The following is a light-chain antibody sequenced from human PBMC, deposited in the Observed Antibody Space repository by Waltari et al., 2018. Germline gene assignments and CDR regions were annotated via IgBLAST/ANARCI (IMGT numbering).Light chain of an antibody. CDR3: QQYDNLPLT. Sequence: DIPMTQLPSSLSASVGARVTITCQASQDISNYLTWYQQKPGKAPKLLIYDASNLETGVPSRFSGSGSGTDFTFTISSLQPEDIATYYCQQYDNLPLTFGGGTKVEIK. CDR2: DAS. J-gene: IGKJ4*01. V-gene: IGKV1-33*01. CDR1: QDISNY.